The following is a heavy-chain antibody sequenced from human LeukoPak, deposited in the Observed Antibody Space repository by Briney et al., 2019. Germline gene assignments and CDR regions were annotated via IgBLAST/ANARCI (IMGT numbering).Heavy chain of an antibody. V-gene: IGHV3-23*01. CDR2: ISGSGIST. Sequence: GGSLRLSCAASGFTFNNYAMSWVRQAPGKGLEWVSGISGSGISTYYTDSVKGRFTVSRDNSKNTLYLQMNSLRAEDTAVYYCAKKFSSAWSFDYWGQGTLGTVSS. CDR1: GFTFNNYA. CDR3: AKKFSSAWSFDY. D-gene: IGHD6-19*01. J-gene: IGHJ4*02.